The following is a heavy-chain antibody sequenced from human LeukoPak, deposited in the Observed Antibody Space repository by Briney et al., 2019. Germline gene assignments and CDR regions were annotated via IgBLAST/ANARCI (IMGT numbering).Heavy chain of an antibody. CDR2: MNPNSGNT. Sequence: GASVKVSCKASGYTFTSYDINWVRQATGQGLEWMGWMNPNSGNTGYAQKFQGRVTITRNTSISTAYMELSSLRSEDTAVYYCARGSRLNYDFWSGHYSGNAAFDIWGQGTMVTVSS. J-gene: IGHJ3*02. CDR1: GYTFTSYD. CDR3: ARGSRLNYDFWSGHYSGNAAFDI. V-gene: IGHV1-8*03. D-gene: IGHD3-3*01.